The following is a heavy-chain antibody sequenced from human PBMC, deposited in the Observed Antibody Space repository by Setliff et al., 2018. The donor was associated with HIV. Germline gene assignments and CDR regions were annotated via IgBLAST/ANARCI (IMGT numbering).Heavy chain of an antibody. J-gene: IGHJ3*02. D-gene: IGHD3-22*01. CDR3: TRRDNSVSGYYTDHAFDI. CDR1: GDSVTTSSW. CDR2: IYRSGST. V-gene: IGHV4-4*02. Sequence: LSLTCAVSGDSVTTSSWWSWVRQSPGKGLEWIGEIYRSGSTNYNPSLKSRVTISLDKSKNQFSLKVNSVTAADTAVYYCTRRDNSVSGYYTDHAFDIWGQGTLVTVS.